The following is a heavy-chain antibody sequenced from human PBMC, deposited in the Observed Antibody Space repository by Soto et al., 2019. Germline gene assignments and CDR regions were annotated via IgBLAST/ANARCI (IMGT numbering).Heavy chain of an antibody. V-gene: IGHV3-74*01. J-gene: IGHJ3*02. CDR3: VRDRGYPDSFNI. Sequence: GGSLRLSCAASGFTFSNYAMNWVRQAPGKGLEWVSHINGDASTILYADSVKGRFTISRDNARSTLFLQMNGLRAEDTAVYYCVRDRGYPDSFNIWGQGTTVTVSS. CDR2: INGDASTI. CDR1: GFTFSNYA. D-gene: IGHD3-10*01.